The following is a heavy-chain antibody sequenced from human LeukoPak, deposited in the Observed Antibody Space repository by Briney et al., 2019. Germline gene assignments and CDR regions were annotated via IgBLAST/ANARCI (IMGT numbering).Heavy chain of an antibody. CDR2: TNHSGST. D-gene: IGHD2-2*01. CDR3: ARGSSTSRWYNWFDP. CDR1: GGSFSGYY. J-gene: IGHJ5*02. V-gene: IGHV4-34*01. Sequence: SETLSLTCAVYGGSFSGYYWSWIRQPPGKGLEWIGETNHSGSTNYNPSLKSRVTISVDTSKNQFSLKLSSVTAADTGVYYCARGSSTSRWYNWFDPWGQGTLVTVSS.